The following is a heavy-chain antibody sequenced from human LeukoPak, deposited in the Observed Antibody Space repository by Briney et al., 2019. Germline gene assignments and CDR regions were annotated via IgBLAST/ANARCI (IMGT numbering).Heavy chain of an antibody. CDR3: ARVNWAAAYYYYYYMDV. CDR1: GYTFTSYD. Sequence: ASVKVSCKASGYTFTSYDINWVRQATGQGLEWMGWMNPNSGNTGYAQKFQGRVTMTRNTSISTAYMELSSLRSEDTAVYYCARVNWAAAYYYYYYMDVWGKGTTVTISS. V-gene: IGHV1-8*01. J-gene: IGHJ6*03. D-gene: IGHD7-27*01. CDR2: MNPNSGNT.